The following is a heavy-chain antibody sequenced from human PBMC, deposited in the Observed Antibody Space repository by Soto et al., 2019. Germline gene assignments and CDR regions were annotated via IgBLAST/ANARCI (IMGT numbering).Heavy chain of an antibody. CDR3: ARQRRSGTQYDGNYY. CDR1: GDSITSNSYF. V-gene: IGHV4-39*01. Sequence: PSETLSLTCTVSGDSITSNSYFWAWIRQPPGKGLEWIGSIYYSGTTYYNPSLKSRVTISVDASKDQFSLSLTSETAADTGVYYCARQRRSGTQYDGNYYWGQGALATVPS. CDR2: IYYSGTT. J-gene: IGHJ4*02. D-gene: IGHD2-15*01.